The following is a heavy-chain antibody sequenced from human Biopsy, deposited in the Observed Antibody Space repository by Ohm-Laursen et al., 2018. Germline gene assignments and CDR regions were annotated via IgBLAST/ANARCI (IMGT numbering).Heavy chain of an antibody. Sequence: SQTLSLTCTVSGGSISSGGSYCSWIRQRPGKGLEWIGYIFNSANTYYNPSLKNLITISGDTSKNQFSLKLNSVTAADTAVYYCARGDYFDSNGYLWFDPWGQGTLVTVSS. V-gene: IGHV4-31*01. CDR2: IFNSANT. CDR3: ARGDYFDSNGYLWFDP. J-gene: IGHJ5*02. D-gene: IGHD3-22*01. CDR1: GGSISSGGSY.